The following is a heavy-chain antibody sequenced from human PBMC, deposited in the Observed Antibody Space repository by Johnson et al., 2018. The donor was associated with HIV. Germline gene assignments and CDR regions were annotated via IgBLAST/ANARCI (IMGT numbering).Heavy chain of an antibody. CDR3: ARVTLVLDI. CDR2: ISYDGSNK. J-gene: IGHJ3*02. CDR1: GFTFSSYA. D-gene: IGHD4-23*01. V-gene: IGHV3-30*04. Sequence: QVQLVESGVGVVQPGRSLRLSCAASGFTFSSYAMHWVRQAPGKGLEWVAVISYDGSNKYYADSVKGRFTISRDNSKNTLYLQMNSLRAEDTAVYYCARVTLVLDIWGQGTMVTVSS.